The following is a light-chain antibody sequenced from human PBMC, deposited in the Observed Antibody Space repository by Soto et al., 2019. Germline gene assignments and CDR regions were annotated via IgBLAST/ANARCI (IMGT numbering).Light chain of an antibody. CDR1: RDISSS. J-gene: IGKJ2*01. CDR3: QKYNSAPNT. V-gene: IGKV1-27*01. CDR2: AAS. Sequence: DVPMTQSPSSLSASVGDRVTITCRASRDISSSLAWYQQKPGKVPKLLIYAASTLHAGVQSRFSGSGSGTFFSLTINSLQPEDVATYCCQKYNSAPNTFGRGTRLEIK.